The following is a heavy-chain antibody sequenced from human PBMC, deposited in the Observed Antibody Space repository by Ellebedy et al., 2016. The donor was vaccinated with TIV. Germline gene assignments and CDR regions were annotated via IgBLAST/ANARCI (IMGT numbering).Heavy chain of an antibody. CDR3: AKGKVADS. J-gene: IGHJ4*02. Sequence: GGSLRLXXTDAGVIFSTYAMNWVRQAPGKGLEWVSGISESGGSTYYADSVKGRSTISRDNSKDTLYLEMNSLRVDDTAVYYCAKGKVADSWGQGTLVTVSS. CDR1: GVIFSTYA. D-gene: IGHD2-15*01. V-gene: IGHV3-23*01. CDR2: ISESGGST.